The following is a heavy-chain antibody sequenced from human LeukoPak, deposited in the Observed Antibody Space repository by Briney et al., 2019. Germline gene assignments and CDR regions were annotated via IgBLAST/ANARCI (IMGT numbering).Heavy chain of an antibody. CDR1: GFTFSDYY. V-gene: IGHV3-11*06. D-gene: IGHD6-13*01. J-gene: IGHJ5*02. CDR3: ARVGVITAAGTYDL. CDR2: ISGSGTHT. Sequence: GRSLRLSCAASGFTFSDYYMTWIRQSPEKGLEWVSYISGSGTHTNYADSVKGRFTISRDNAKNSLYLQMSSLRADDTAVYYCARVGVITAAGTYDLWGQGTLVTVSS.